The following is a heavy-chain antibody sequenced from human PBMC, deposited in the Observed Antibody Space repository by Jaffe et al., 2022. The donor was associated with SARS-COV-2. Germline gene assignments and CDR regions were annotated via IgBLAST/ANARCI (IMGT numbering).Heavy chain of an antibody. CDR1: GGIFSRYT. J-gene: IGHJ4*02. D-gene: IGHD1-1*01. V-gene: IGHV1-69*08. Sequence: QVQLVQSGAEVKKPGSSVKVSCRASGGIFSRYTFSWVRQAPGQGLEWMGRVIPMYGTSNYAQKFEGRVTTTADKSTSTVYMELRSLRSDDTAVYYCVRGAPTTGTDYWGQGTLVTVSS. CDR2: VIPMYGTS. CDR3: VRGAPTTGTDY.